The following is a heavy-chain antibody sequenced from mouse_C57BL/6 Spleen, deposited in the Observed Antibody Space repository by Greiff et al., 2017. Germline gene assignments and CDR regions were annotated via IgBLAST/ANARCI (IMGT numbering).Heavy chain of an antibody. CDR1: GYTFNDYY. Sequence: EVQLQQSGPELVKPGASVKISCKASGYTFNDYYMNWVKQSHGKSLEWIGDINPNNGGTSYNQKFKGKATVTVDKSSSTAYMELRSLTSEDSAVYYCARAIANWDWMGYWGQGTTLTFSS. J-gene: IGHJ2*01. D-gene: IGHD4-1*01. CDR2: INPNNGGT. CDR3: ARAIANWDWMGY. V-gene: IGHV1-26*01.